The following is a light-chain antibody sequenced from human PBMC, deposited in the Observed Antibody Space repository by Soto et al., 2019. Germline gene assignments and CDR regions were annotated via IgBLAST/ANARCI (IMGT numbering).Light chain of an antibody. J-gene: IGLJ2*01. CDR1: SGHSSYI. Sequence: QAVVTQSSSASASLGSSVKLTCTLSSGHSSYIIAWHHQQPGKAPRYLMKLEGSGSYNKGSGVPDCFSGSSSGADRYLTISNLQFEDEANYYCETWDSNTRVFGGGTKLTVL. CDR3: ETWDSNTRV. CDR2: LEGSGSY. V-gene: IGLV4-60*02.